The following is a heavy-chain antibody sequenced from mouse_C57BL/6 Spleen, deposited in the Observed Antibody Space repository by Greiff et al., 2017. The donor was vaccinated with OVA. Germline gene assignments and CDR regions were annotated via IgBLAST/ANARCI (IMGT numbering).Heavy chain of an antibody. CDR2: IWSGGST. D-gene: IGHD2-12*01. Sequence: VKLQQSGPGLVQPSQSLSITCTVSGFSLTSYGVHWVRQSPGKGLEWLGVIWSGGSTDYNAAFISRLSISKDNSKSQVFFKMNSLQADDTAIYYCARGDYSWFAYWGQGTLVTVSA. J-gene: IGHJ3*01. V-gene: IGHV2-2*01. CDR1: GFSLTSYG. CDR3: ARGDYSWFAY.